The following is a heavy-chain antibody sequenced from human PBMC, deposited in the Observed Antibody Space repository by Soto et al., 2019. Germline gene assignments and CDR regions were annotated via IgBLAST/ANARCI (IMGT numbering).Heavy chain of an antibody. CDR2: IYYTGST. CDR3: ARGAPLPYYDILTGYYRPWFDP. D-gene: IGHD3-9*01. V-gene: IGHV4-31*03. J-gene: IGHJ5*02. CDR1: GVTISSGPNN. Sequence: LNYTVSGVTISSGPNNRSWIRKDPQERRPCIGNIYYTGSTYYSPSLKSRVTISVDTSKNQFSLKLSSVTAADTAVYYCARGAPLPYYDILTGYYRPWFDPWGQGTLVTVSS.